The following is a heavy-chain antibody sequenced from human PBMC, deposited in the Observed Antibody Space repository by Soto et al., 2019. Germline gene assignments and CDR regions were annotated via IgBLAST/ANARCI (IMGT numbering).Heavy chain of an antibody. CDR2: ISRGSSYI. V-gene: IGHV3-21*01. J-gene: IGHJ4*01. D-gene: IGHD3-22*01. Sequence: GGSLRLSCAASGFTFRSYSMNWVRQAPGKGLELVSSISRGSSYIYYADSLKGRFTISRDNAKNSLYLQMNSLRVEDTAVYYCARGSDDSSGHYYSAADYWGQGTLVTVSS. CDR1: GFTFRSYS. CDR3: ARGSDDSSGHYYSAADY.